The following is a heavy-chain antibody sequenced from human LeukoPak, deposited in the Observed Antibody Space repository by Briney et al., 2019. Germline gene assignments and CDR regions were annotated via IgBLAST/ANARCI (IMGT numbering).Heavy chain of an antibody. CDR2: ISAYNGNT. V-gene: IGHV1-18*01. Sequence: GGSLRLSCAASGYTFTSYGISWVRQAPGQGLEWMGWISAYNGNTNYAQKLQGRVTMTTDTSTSTAYMELRSLRSDDTAVYYCARDLADYDYGGNSEAFDIWGQGTMVTVSS. J-gene: IGHJ3*02. D-gene: IGHD4-17*01. CDR3: ARDLADYDYGGNSEAFDI. CDR1: GYTFTSYG.